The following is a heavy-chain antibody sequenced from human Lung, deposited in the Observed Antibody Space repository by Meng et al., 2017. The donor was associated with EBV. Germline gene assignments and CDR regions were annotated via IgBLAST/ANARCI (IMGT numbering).Heavy chain of an antibody. CDR1: GATCNNYA. CDR2: ILTRFRTQ. V-gene: IGHV1-69*01. CDR3: ATTRVRGLYHFDY. D-gene: IGHD3-10*01. J-gene: IGHJ4*02. Sequence: GLALRSGGQVKKSGSPAQASSKASGATCNNYAICWGRHAAGQGLGCRGGILTRFRTQSYAQKFQGRVTINADESTSTAKMELSSVRSEDTAIYACATTRVRGLYHFDYWGQGTLVTVSS.